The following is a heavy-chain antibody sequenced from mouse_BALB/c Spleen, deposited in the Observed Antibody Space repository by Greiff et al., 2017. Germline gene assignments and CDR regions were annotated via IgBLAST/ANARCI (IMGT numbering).Heavy chain of an antibody. J-gene: IGHJ4*01. Sequence: QVQLKESGPGLVQPSQSLSITCTVSGFSLTSYGVHWVRQSPGKGLEWLGVIWSGGSTDYNAAFISRLSISKDNSKSQVFFKMNSLQANDTAIYYCARKGDYDRYYYAMDYWGQGTSVTVSS. D-gene: IGHD2-4*01. CDR3: ARKGDYDRYYYAMDY. CDR1: GFSLTSYG. CDR2: IWSGGST. V-gene: IGHV2-2*02.